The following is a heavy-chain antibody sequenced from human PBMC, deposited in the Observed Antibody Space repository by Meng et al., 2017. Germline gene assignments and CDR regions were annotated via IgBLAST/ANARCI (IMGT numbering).Heavy chain of an antibody. Sequence: SVKVSCKASGGTFSSYAISWVRQAPGQGLEWMGGIIPIFGTANYAQKFQGRVTITADKSTSTAYMELSSLRSEDTAVYYCARVAIMGALNFDYWGQGTLVTVSS. V-gene: IGHV1-69*06. J-gene: IGHJ4*02. CDR1: GGTFSSYA. CDR2: IIPIFGTA. D-gene: IGHD1-26*01. CDR3: ARVAIMGALNFDY.